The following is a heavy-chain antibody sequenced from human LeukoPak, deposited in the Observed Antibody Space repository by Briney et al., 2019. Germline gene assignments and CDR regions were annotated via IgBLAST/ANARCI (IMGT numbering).Heavy chain of an antibody. CDR2: INPNSGGT. V-gene: IGHV1-2*02. CDR3: ARANALYCSSTSCLFDY. J-gene: IGHJ4*02. Sequence: ASVKVSCKASGYTFTGYYMHWVRQAPGQGLEWMAWINPNSGGTYYSQNFHDRITMTRDTSISTAYMELSRLRSDDTAIYYCARANALYCSSTSCLFDYWGQGTLVTVSS. D-gene: IGHD2-2*01. CDR1: GYTFTGYY.